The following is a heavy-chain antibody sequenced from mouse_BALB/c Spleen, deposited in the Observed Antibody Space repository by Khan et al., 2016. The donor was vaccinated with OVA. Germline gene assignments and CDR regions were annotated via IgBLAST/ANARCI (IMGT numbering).Heavy chain of an antibody. CDR2: ISSGGTYT. Sequence: EVELVESGGDLVKPGGSLKLSCAASGFTFSTYGMSWVRQTPDRGLEWVATISSGGTYTFYPDNVKGRFTISRDNANTTLYLQMSSLKSADTAMYYCARLAYYYNSEGFAYWGQGTLVTGSA. V-gene: IGHV5-6*01. CDR3: ARLAYYYNSEGFAY. J-gene: IGHJ3*01. CDR1: GFTFSTYG. D-gene: IGHD1-1*01.